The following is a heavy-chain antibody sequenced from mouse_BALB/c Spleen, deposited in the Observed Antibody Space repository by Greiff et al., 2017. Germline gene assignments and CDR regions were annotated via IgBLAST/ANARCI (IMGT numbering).Heavy chain of an antibody. D-gene: IGHD1-2*01. V-gene: IGHV1-80*01. Sequence: QVQLKQSGAELVRPGSSVKISCKASGYAFSSYWMNWVKQRPGQGLEWIGQIYPGDGDTNYNGKFKGKATLTADKSSSTAYMQLSSLTAEDSAVYVCAKGTTAPYAMDYWGQGTSVTVSS. CDR2: IYPGDGDT. J-gene: IGHJ4*01. CDR3: AKGTTAPYAMDY. CDR1: GYAFSSYW.